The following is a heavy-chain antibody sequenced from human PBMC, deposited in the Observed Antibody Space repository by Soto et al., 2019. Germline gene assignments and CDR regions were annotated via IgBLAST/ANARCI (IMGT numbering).Heavy chain of an antibody. J-gene: IGHJ4*02. Sequence: EVQLVESGGGLVQPGGSLRLSCEASGFTLSTFWMSWVRQAPGKGLEWVASIKEDGSEKIYVDSVKGRFSISRDSAKNSLHLQMNNLRAEDAALYYCASYRTLGCWGQGTPVTVSS. CDR1: GFTLSTFW. D-gene: IGHD1-26*01. V-gene: IGHV3-7*03. CDR3: ASYRTLGC. CDR2: IKEDGSEK.